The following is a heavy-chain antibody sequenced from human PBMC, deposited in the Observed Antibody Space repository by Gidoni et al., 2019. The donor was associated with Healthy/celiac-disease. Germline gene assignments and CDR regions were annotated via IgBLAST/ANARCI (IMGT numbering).Heavy chain of an antibody. CDR1: GYTFTSYD. V-gene: IGHV1-8*01. J-gene: IGHJ6*02. CDR3: ARVRKNWNYSFKHYGMDV. CDR2: MNPNSGNT. Sequence: QVQLVQSGAEVKKPGASVKVSCKASGYTFTSYDINWVRQATGQGLEWMGWMNPNSGNTGYAQKFQGRVTMTRNTSISTAYMELSSLRSEDTAVYYCARVRKNWNYSFKHYGMDVWGQGTTVTVSS. D-gene: IGHD1-7*01.